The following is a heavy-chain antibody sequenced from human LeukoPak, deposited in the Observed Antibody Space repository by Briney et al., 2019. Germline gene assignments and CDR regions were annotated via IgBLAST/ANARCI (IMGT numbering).Heavy chain of an antibody. CDR3: ARDASGSLFDP. V-gene: IGHV1-69*13. CDR1: GYTFTSYG. CDR2: IIPIFGTA. Sequence: GASVKVPCKASGYTFTSYGISWVRQAPGQGLEWMGGIIPIFGTANYAQKFQGRVTITADESTSTAYMELSSLRSEDTAVYYCARDASGSLFDPWGQGTLVTVPS. D-gene: IGHD1-26*01. J-gene: IGHJ5*02.